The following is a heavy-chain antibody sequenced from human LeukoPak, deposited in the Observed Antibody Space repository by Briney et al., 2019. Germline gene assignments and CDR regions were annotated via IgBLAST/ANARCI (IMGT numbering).Heavy chain of an antibody. D-gene: IGHD6-13*01. Sequence: GGSLRLSCAASGFTFDDYAMHWGRQAPGKGLEWVSLISWDCGRTYYADSVKGRFTITRDKSKNSLYLQMNSLRAEDTALYYCAKGFSSSWYLFDYWGQRTLVTVSP. J-gene: IGHJ4*02. CDR3: AKGFSSSWYLFDY. CDR1: GFTFDDYA. CDR2: ISWDCGRT. V-gene: IGHV3-43D*03.